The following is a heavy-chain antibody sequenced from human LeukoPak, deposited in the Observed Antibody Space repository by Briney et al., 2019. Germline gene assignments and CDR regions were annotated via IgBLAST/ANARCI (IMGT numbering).Heavy chain of an antibody. J-gene: IGHJ4*02. D-gene: IGHD1-26*01. CDR2: INTDGRIT. CDR3: TRDGASFCDFDY. Sequence: GGSLRLSCVASGFSFRNYAIHWVRQAPGKGLEYVSVINTDGRITYYAGSVKGRFTISRDNSKNTVYLQMGSLRGEDMAVYYCTRDGASFCDFDYWGQGALVTVSS. CDR1: GFSFRNYA. V-gene: IGHV3-64*02.